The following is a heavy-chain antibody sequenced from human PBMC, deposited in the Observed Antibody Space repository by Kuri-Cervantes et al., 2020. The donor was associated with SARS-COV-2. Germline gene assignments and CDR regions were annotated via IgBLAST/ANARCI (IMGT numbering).Heavy chain of an antibody. V-gene: IGHV3-15*01. CDR2: IKSKTDGGTT. Sequence: GGSLRLSCAASGFTFSNAWMSWVRQAPGKGLEWVDRIKSKTDGGTTDYAAPVKGRFTISRDDSKNTLYLQMNSLKTEDTAVYYCTTDSYYYDSRGYYSKLYDFDYWGQGTLVTVSS. CDR3: TTDSYYYDSRGYYSKLYDFDY. J-gene: IGHJ4*02. D-gene: IGHD3-22*01. CDR1: GFTFSNAW.